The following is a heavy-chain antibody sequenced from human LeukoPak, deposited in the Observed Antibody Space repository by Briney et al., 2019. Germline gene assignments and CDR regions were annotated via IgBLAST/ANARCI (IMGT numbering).Heavy chain of an antibody. J-gene: IGHJ3*02. CDR3: ARLNYDMDDAFDI. CDR1: GGSISSGGYY. D-gene: IGHD3-9*01. CDR2: IYYSGST. V-gene: IGHV4-31*03. Sequence: SETLSLTCTVSGGSISSGGYYWSWIRQHPGKGLEWIGYIYYSGSTYYNPSLKSRVTISVDTSKNQFSLKLSSVTAADTAVYYCARLNYDMDDAFDIWGQGTMVTVSS.